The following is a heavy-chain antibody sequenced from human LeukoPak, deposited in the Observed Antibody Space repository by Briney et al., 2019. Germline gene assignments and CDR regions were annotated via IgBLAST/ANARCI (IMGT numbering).Heavy chain of an antibody. CDR1: GFTFSSYS. CDR3: ARAGSSSGFDP. D-gene: IGHD1-1*01. V-gene: IGHV3-21*01. Sequence: GGSLRLSCAASGFTFSSYSMNWVRQAPGKGLEWVSSISSSSSYIYYADSVKGRFTISRDNAKNSLYLQMNSLRAEDTAVYYCARAGSSSGFDPWGQGTLVTVSS. CDR2: ISSSSSYI. J-gene: IGHJ5*02.